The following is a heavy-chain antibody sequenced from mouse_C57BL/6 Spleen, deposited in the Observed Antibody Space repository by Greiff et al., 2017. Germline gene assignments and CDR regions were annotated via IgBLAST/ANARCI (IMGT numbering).Heavy chain of an antibody. CDR1: GYAFSSSW. Sequence: VKLVESGPELVKPGASVKISCKASGYAFSSSWMNWVKQRPGKGLEWIGRIYPGDGDTNYNGKFKGKATLTADKSSSTAYMQLSSLTSEDSAVYFCARTYYSNYDFDYWGQGTTLTVSS. J-gene: IGHJ2*01. CDR3: ARTYYSNYDFDY. D-gene: IGHD2-5*01. V-gene: IGHV1-82*01. CDR2: IYPGDGDT.